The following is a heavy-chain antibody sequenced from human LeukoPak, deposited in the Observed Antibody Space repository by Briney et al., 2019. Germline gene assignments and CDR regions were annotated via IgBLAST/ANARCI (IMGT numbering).Heavy chain of an antibody. V-gene: IGHV3-33*01. CDR1: GFTFSSYG. CDR2: IWYDGSNK. CDR3: ARSMYYDILTGYPYYGMDV. Sequence: GRSLRLSCAASGFTFSSYGRHGVRQAPGKGLEWVAVIWYDGSNKYYADSVKGRFTISRDNSKNTLYLQMNSLRAEDTAVYYCARSMYYDILTGYPYYGMDVWGQGTTVTVSS. J-gene: IGHJ6*02. D-gene: IGHD3-9*01.